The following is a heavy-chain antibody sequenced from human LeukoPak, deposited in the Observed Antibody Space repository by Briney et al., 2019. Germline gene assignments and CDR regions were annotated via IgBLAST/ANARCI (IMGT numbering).Heavy chain of an antibody. CDR1: GYTFTVYY. CDR2: INPNSGGT. CDR3: ARSLRKVVPAAGDAFDI. Sequence: ASVKVSCKASGYTFTVYYMHWVRQAPGQGLEWMGWINPNSGGTNYAQKFQGRVTMTRDTSISTAYMELSRLRSDDTAVYYCARSLRKVVPAAGDAFDIWGQGTMVTVSS. J-gene: IGHJ3*02. V-gene: IGHV1-2*02. D-gene: IGHD2-2*01.